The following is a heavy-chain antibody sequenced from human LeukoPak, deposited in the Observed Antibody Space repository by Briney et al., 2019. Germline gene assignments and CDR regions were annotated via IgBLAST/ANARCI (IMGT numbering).Heavy chain of an antibody. CDR1: GFTFSSYA. D-gene: IGHD3-10*01. J-gene: IGHJ4*02. V-gene: IGHV3-30-3*01. Sequence: GGSLRLSCAASGFTFSSYAMHWVRQAPGKGLEWVAVISYDGSNEYYADSVKGRFTISRDNSKNTLHLQMNSLRAEDTAVYYCARDRRPTYYYGSGSNYFDYWGQGTLVTVSS. CDR2: ISYDGSNE. CDR3: ARDRRPTYYYGSGSNYFDY.